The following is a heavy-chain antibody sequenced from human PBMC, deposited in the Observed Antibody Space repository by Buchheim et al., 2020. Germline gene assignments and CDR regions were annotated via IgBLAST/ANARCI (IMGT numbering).Heavy chain of an antibody. CDR2: ISSDGNNI. CDR1: GFTFSNYW. J-gene: IGHJ4*02. V-gene: IGHV3-74*03. CDR3: ARSRPIDY. Sequence: EVQLVESGGGLVQPGGSLRLSCAASGFTFSNYWMHWVRQAPGKGLVWVSRISSDGNNIMYADSVRGRFTISRDNAKNTLYLQMNTLRAEDTAVYYCARSRPIDYWGQGTL.